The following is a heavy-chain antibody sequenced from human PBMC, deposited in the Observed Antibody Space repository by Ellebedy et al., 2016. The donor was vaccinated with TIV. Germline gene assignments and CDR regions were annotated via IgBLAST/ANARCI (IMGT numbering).Heavy chain of an antibody. V-gene: IGHV4-34*01. Sequence: SETLSLTCAVYGGSFSGYYWSWIRQPPGKGLEWIGEIYHSGSTNYNPSLKSRVTISVDTSKNQFSLKLSSVTAADTAVYYCAITVPTGGAFDIWGQGTMVTVSS. CDR2: IYHSGST. J-gene: IGHJ3*02. CDR3: AITVPTGGAFDI. CDR1: GGSFSGYY. D-gene: IGHD4-17*01.